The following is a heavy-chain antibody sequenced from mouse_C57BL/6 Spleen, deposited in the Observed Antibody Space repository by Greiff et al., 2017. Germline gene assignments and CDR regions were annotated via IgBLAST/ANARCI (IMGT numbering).Heavy chain of an antibody. Sequence: VQLKQSGAELVRPGASVKLSCTASGFNIKDDYMHWVKQRPEQGLEWIGWIDPENGDTEYASKFQGKATITADTSSNTAYLQLSSLTSEDTAVYYCTKLFRRGFDYWGQGTPLTVSS. CDR1: GFNIKDDY. V-gene: IGHV14-4*01. CDR2: IDPENGDT. J-gene: IGHJ2*01. CDR3: TKLFRRGFDY.